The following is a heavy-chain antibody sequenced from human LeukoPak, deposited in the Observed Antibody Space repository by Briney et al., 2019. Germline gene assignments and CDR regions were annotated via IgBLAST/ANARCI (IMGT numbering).Heavy chain of an antibody. D-gene: IGHD6-19*01. CDR3: ARTLMGSSGWYDY. Sequence: SVKVSCKASGGTFSSYAISWVRQAPGQGLEWMGRIIPIFGTANYAQKFQGRITITTDESTSTAYMEQSSLRSEDTAVYYCARTLMGSSGWYDYWGQGTLVTVSS. CDR1: GGTFSSYA. V-gene: IGHV1-69*05. CDR2: IIPIFGTA. J-gene: IGHJ4*02.